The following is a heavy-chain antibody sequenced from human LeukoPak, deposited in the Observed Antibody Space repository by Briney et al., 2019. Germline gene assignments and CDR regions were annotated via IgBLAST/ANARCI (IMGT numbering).Heavy chain of an antibody. Sequence: ASVKVSCKASGYTFTSYGISWVRQAPGQGLEWMGWISAYNGNTNYAQKLQGRVTMTTDTSTSTAYMELTSLRSDDTAVYYCARSPGWELPTYYYYGMDVWGQGTTVTVSS. CDR2: ISAYNGNT. CDR3: ARSPGWELPTYYYYGMDV. D-gene: IGHD1-26*01. J-gene: IGHJ6*02. CDR1: GYTFTSYG. V-gene: IGHV1-18*01.